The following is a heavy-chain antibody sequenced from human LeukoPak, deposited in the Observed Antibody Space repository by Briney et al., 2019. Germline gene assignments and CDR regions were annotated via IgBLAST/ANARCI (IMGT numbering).Heavy chain of an antibody. CDR2: INLNSGGT. CDR1: GFTFTGYN. J-gene: IGHJ4*02. Sequence: ASVKVSCKASGFTFTGYNIHWVRQAPGQGLEWMGWINLNSGGTNYAQNFQGRVTMTRDTSISTAYMELRRLRSDDTAVYYCARDAHLYFGESTYYFQYWGQGALVTVSS. D-gene: IGHD3-10*01. V-gene: IGHV1-2*02. CDR3: ARDAHLYFGESTYYFQY.